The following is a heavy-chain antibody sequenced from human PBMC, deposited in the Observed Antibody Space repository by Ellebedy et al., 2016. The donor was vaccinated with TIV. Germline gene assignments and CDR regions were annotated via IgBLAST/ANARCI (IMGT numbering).Heavy chain of an antibody. CDR1: GFTFSTYA. CDR2: IWGNGGT. CDR3: VKMRGHPVDQYYFDY. V-gene: IGHV3-23*01. Sequence: GESLKISCAASGFTFSTYAMSWVRQPPGKGLEWVSVIWGNGGTYVADSMKGRFTMSRENSKNTLSLQMSSLTAEDTAVYYCVKMRGHPVDQYYFDYWGQGILVTVSS. J-gene: IGHJ4*02.